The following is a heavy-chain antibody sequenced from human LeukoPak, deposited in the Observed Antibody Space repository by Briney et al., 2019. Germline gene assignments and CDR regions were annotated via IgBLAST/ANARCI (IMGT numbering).Heavy chain of an antibody. CDR1: GFTLSSNY. Sequence: GGSLRLSCAASGFTLSSNYMSWVRQAPGKGLEWVSVIYSGGSTYYADSVKGRFTISRDNSKNTLYLQMNSLRAEDTAVYYCARGYYDSFRAFDIWGQGTMVTVSS. CDR3: ARGYYDSFRAFDI. J-gene: IGHJ3*02. V-gene: IGHV3-53*01. CDR2: IYSGGST. D-gene: IGHD3-22*01.